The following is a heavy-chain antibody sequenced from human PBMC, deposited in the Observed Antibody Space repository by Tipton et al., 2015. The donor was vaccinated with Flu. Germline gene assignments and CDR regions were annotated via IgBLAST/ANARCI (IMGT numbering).Heavy chain of an antibody. CDR2: ISHDGSIT. J-gene: IGHJ4*02. Sequence: GSLRLSCAAPKFSFSTYWMHWVRQAPGKGLVCVSRISHDGSITTYADSVKGRFTISRDNARDTVYLQMNSLRVEDTAVYYCARVRNGDFYVDYWGQGTLVTVSS. V-gene: IGHV3-74*01. CDR1: KFSFSTYW. CDR3: ARVRNGDFYVDY. D-gene: IGHD7-27*01.